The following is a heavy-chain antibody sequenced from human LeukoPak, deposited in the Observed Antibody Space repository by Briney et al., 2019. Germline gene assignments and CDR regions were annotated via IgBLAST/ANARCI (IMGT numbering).Heavy chain of an antibody. Sequence: SETLSLTCTVSGGSISSSSYYWGWIRQPPGKGLEWIGSIYYSGSTYYNPSLKSRVTISVDTSKNQFSLKLSSVTAADTAVYYCAGEEVVAATFFDYWGQGTLVTVSS. J-gene: IGHJ4*02. CDR3: AGEEVVAATFFDY. CDR2: IYYSGST. D-gene: IGHD2-15*01. V-gene: IGHV4-39*01. CDR1: GGSISSSSYY.